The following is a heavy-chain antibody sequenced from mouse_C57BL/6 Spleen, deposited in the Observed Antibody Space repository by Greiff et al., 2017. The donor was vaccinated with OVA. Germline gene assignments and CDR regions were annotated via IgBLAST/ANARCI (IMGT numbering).Heavy chain of an antibody. D-gene: IGHD2-3*01. J-gene: IGHJ2*01. CDR2: IHPYSGST. CDR3: ARSSYESYCDY. CDR1: GYTFTSYW. Sequence: QVQLQQPGAELVKPGASVKLSCKASGYTFTSYWMHWVKQRPGQGLEWIGMIHPYSGSTNYNEKFKSKATLTVDKSSSTAYMQLNSMTSEDAAVYDCARSSYESYCDYWGQGTTLTVSS. V-gene: IGHV1-64*01.